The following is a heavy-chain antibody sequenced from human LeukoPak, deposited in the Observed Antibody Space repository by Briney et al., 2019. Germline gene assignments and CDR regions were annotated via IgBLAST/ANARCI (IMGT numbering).Heavy chain of an antibody. J-gene: IGHJ4*02. Sequence: GGSLRLSCAASGFTVSSNYMSWVRQAPGKGLECVAYISSSSSTIYYADSVKGRFTISRDNAKNSLYLQMNSLRAEDTAVYYCASRIAVAGTLEYWGQGTLVTVSS. D-gene: IGHD6-19*01. V-gene: IGHV3-48*01. CDR3: ASRIAVAGTLEY. CDR2: ISSSSSTI. CDR1: GFTVSSNY.